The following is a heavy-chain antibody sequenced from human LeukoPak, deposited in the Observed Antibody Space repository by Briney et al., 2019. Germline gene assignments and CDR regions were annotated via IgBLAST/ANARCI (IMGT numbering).Heavy chain of an antibody. Sequence: PGGSLRLSCAASGFTFSSYAMSWVRQAPGKGLEWVSAISGSGGSTYYADSVKGRFTISRDNSKNTLYLQMNSLRAEDTAVYYCAKDCSGYCSGGSWQNYPLPAYWGQGTLVTVSS. J-gene: IGHJ4*02. CDR2: ISGSGGST. D-gene: IGHD2-15*01. CDR3: AKDCSGYCSGGSWQNYPLPAY. V-gene: IGHV3-23*01. CDR1: GFTFSSYA.